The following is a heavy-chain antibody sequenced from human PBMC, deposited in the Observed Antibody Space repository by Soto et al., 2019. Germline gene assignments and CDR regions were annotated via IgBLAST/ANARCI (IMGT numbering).Heavy chain of an antibody. V-gene: IGHV3-15*01. D-gene: IGHD5-12*01. J-gene: IGHJ4*02. Sequence: GGSLKLSFAASGLSLSNDWMSWVRQAPGKGLEWVGRIKSKTDGGTTDYAAPVKGRFTISRDDSKNTLYLQMNSLKTEDTAVYYCTTINLTILAWGQGTLVTVST. CDR1: GLSLSNDW. CDR3: TTINLTILA. CDR2: IKSKTDGGTT.